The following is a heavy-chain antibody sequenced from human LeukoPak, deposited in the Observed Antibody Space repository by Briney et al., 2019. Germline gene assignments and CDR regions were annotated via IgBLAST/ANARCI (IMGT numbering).Heavy chain of an antibody. CDR3: ARDGGSGFHDY. Sequence: GGSLRLSCAGSGFTFSTYAMNWVRQAPGKGLEWVSSISNSGKYMYYTDSVKGRFTISRDSAKNSLYLQMNSLRAEDTAVYYCARDGGSGFHDYWGQGTLVTVSS. CDR1: GFTFSTYA. D-gene: IGHD3-10*01. J-gene: IGHJ4*02. V-gene: IGHV3-21*06. CDR2: ISNSGKYM.